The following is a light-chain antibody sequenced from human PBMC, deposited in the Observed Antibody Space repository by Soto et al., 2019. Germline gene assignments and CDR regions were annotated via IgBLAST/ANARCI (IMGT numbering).Light chain of an antibody. CDR1: NIGSKS. Sequence: SYELTQPPSVSVAPGKTARITCGGNNIGSKSVHWYQQKPGQAPVLVIYYDSDRPSGIPERFSGSNSGNTATLTISRVEAGDEADYYCQVWDSSSDLHVFGTGTKLTVL. CDR3: QVWDSSSDLHV. J-gene: IGLJ1*01. CDR2: YDS. V-gene: IGLV3-21*04.